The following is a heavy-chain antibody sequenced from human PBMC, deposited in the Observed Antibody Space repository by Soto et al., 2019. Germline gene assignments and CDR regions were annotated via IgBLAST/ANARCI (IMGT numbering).Heavy chain of an antibody. CDR1: GGTFSSYA. Sequence: QVQLVQSGAEVKKPGSSVKVSCKASGGTFSSYAISWVRQAPGQGLEWMGGIIPISDTTNYGQKFQGRVTITTDESTSTAYMELSSLRSEDTAVYYCARSQGSSTSLEIYYYYYYGMEVWGQGPTVTVSS. CDR3: ARSQGSSTSLEIYYYYYYGMEV. D-gene: IGHD2-2*01. CDR2: IIPISDTT. J-gene: IGHJ6*02. V-gene: IGHV1-69*01.